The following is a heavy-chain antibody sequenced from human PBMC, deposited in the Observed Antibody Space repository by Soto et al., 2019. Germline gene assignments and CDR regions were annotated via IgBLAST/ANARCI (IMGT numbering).Heavy chain of an antibody. CDR3: ARVGDVAAAGVFDY. CDR1: GFSLSTSGMC. J-gene: IGHJ4*02. D-gene: IGHD6-13*01. Sequence: SGPTLVNPTQTLTLTCTFSGFSLSTSGMCVSWIRQPPGKALEWLARIDWDDDKYYSTSLKTRLTISKDTSKNQVALTMTNMDPVDTATYYCARVGDVAAAGVFDYWGQGTLVTVSS. CDR2: IDWDDDK. V-gene: IGHV2-70*11.